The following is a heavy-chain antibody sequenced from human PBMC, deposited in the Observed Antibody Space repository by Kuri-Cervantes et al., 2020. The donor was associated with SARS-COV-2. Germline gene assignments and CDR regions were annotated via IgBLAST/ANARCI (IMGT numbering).Heavy chain of an antibody. CDR1: GXSVSNNY. CDR3: SXEGGGYCSSXXCFSLDH. J-gene: IGHJ4*02. CDR2: TYSXGSA. D-gene: IGHD2-2*01. Sequence: GESLKIXCTASGXSVSNNYMIWVRQAPGKGLEWVSXTYSXGSAXYADSVKGRFIISRDNSRNXXFLQMTSLRAEDTAVYYCSXEGGGYCSSXXCFSLDHWGQGTLVTVSS. V-gene: IGHV3-66*01.